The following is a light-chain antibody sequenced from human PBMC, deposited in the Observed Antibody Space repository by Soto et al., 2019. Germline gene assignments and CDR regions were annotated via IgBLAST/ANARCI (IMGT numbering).Light chain of an antibody. V-gene: IGKV1-39*01. CDR1: QSITTY. CDR3: QQSYTTPYT. Sequence: DIQMTQSPSSLSASVGDRVTITCRASQSITTYLNWYQQKPGKAPKLLIYAASSLQSGFPSRFSCSGSGTDFAHTISSLQPDDFATYYCQQSYTTPYTFGRGTKLEIK. J-gene: IGKJ2*01. CDR2: AAS.